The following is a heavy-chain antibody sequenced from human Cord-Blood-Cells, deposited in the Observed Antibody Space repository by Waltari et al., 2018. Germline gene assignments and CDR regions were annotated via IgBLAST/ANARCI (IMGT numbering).Heavy chain of an antibody. CDR3: ARGGGRNGADY. J-gene: IGHJ4*02. V-gene: IGHV4-34*01. Sequence: QVQLQQWGAGLLKPSETLSLPCAVYGGSFSGYYWSWIRQPPGKGLEWIGEINHSGSTNYNPSLKSRVTISVDTSKNQFSLKLSSVTAADTAVYYCARGGGRNGADYWGQGTLVTVSS. CDR1: GGSFSGYY. CDR2: INHSGST. D-gene: IGHD3-16*01.